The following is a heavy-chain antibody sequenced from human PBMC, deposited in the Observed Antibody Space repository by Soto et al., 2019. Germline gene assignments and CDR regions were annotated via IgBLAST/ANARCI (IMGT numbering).Heavy chain of an antibody. D-gene: IGHD3-10*01. CDR1: GYRFTSYG. CDR3: ARGTGYSSGSPLDY. Sequence: GASVKVSCKASGYRFTSYGINWVRQAPGQGLEWMGWISAYNSNTNYAQKLQGRLTMTTDTSTTTVYMELRSLRSDDTAVYYCARGTGYSSGSPLDYWGQGALVTVSS. V-gene: IGHV1-18*01. J-gene: IGHJ4*02. CDR2: ISAYNSNT.